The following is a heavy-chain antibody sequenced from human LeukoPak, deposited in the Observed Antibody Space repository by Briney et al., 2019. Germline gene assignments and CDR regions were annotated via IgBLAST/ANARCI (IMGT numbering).Heavy chain of an antibody. V-gene: IGHV3-48*01. CDR3: ARDRTAGYMDV. CDR2: ISSSSSTI. CDR1: GFTFSSYS. Sequence: GGSLRLSCAASGFTFSSYSMNWVRQAPEKGLEWVSYISSSSSTIYYADSVKGRFTISRDNAKNSLYLQMNSLRAEDTAVYYCARDRTAGYMDVWGKGTTVTVSS. J-gene: IGHJ6*03.